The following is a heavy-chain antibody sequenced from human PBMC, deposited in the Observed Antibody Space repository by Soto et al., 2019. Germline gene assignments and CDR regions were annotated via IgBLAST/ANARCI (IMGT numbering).Heavy chain of an antibody. CDR1: DASISAVC. CDR2: IYATGTT. V-gene: IGHV4-4*07. J-gene: IGHJ5*02. CDR3: VRDGMKTLRDWFDP. Sequence: PSETLSLNCTVTDASISAVCRSRVRKAAGKGPEWIGRIYATGTTDYHPSLKSRVMMSVDTSKKQFSLKLRSGTAADTALYYCVRDGMKTLRDWFDPWGQG. D-gene: IGHD1-1*01.